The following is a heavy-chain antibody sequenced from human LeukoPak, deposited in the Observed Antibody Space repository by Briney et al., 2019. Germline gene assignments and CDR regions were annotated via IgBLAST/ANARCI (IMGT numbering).Heavy chain of an antibody. J-gene: IGHJ3*02. V-gene: IGHV4-59*01. CDR1: GGSISSYY. Sequence: PSETLSLTCTVSGGSISSYYWSWIRQPPGKRLEWIGYIYYSGSTNYNPSLKSRVTIPVDTSKNQFSLKLSSVTAADTAVYYCAREKRYCSSTSCHRDAFDIWGQGTMVTVSS. CDR3: AREKRYCSSTSCHRDAFDI. CDR2: IYYSGST. D-gene: IGHD2-2*01.